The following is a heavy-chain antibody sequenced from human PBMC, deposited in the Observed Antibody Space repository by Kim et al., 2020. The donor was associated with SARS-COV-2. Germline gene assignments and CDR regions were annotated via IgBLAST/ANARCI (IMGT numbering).Heavy chain of an antibody. CDR3: ARDTLGAAATGGRDV. D-gene: IGHD6-13*01. J-gene: IGHJ6*02. V-gene: IGHV4-31*02. Sequence: DPYLNSRVSISADMSKNQFSLKLRSVTAADTAVYYCARDTLGAAATGGRDVWGQGITVTVSS.